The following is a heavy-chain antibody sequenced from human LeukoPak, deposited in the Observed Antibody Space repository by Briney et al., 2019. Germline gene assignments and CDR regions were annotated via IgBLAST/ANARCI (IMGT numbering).Heavy chain of an antibody. V-gene: IGHV3-64D*09. D-gene: IGHD3-22*01. CDR3: VKVHYYDSSGYYVGGTYFGMDV. J-gene: IGHJ6*02. Sequence: PGGSLRLSCAASGFTVSSNYMSWVRQAPGKGLEYVSGISSNGASTYYADSLKDRFTISRDNSKNTVSLQMSGLRAEDTAVYYCVKVHYYDSSGYYVGGTYFGMDVWGQGTTVTVSS. CDR2: ISSNGAST. CDR1: GFTVSSNY.